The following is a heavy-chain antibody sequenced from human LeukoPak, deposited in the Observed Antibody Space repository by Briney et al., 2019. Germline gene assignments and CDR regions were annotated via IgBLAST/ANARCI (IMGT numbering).Heavy chain of an antibody. J-gene: IGHJ4*02. D-gene: IGHD3-22*01. CDR3: ASPYYYDSIRY. CDR1: GFTVSSNY. CDR2: IYSGGST. Sequence: SGGSLRLSCAASGFTVSSNYMSWVRQAPGKGLEWVSVIYSGGSTYYADSVKGRFTISRDNSENTLYLQMNSLRAEDTAVYYCASPYYYDSIRYWGQGTLVTVSS. V-gene: IGHV3-53*01.